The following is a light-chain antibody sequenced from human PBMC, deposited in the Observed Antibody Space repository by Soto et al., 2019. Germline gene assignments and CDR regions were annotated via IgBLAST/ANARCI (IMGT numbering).Light chain of an antibody. Sequence: EIVLTQSPATLSLSPGERATLSCGASQSVSNNYLAWYRQKPGLAPRLLIYDASTRAPGIPDRFSGSGSGTDFTLTISRLEPVDFAVYYCQQYGSLPRTFGQGTKVEI. CDR2: DAS. CDR3: QQYGSLPRT. V-gene: IGKV3D-20*01. J-gene: IGKJ1*01. CDR1: QSVSNNY.